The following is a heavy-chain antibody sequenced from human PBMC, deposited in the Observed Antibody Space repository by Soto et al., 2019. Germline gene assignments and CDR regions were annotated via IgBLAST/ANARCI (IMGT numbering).Heavy chain of an antibody. Sequence: EVQLVESGGGLVKPGGSLRLSCAASGFTFSRYSMNWVRQAPGKGLEWVSFISTSSNYKSYTDSVKGRFTLSRDNAKNSLYLQMNSRRAEDTAVYYCARGADWYFDLWGRGTLVTVSS. CDR2: ISTSSNYK. J-gene: IGHJ2*01. CDR3: ARGADWYFDL. CDR1: GFTFSRYS. V-gene: IGHV3-21*02.